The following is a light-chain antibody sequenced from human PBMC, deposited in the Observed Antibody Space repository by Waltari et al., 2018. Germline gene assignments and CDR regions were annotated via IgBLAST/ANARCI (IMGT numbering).Light chain of an antibody. CDR3: QVWDANTDPGV. J-gene: IGLJ1*01. CDR2: YDS. CDR1: NIGSKS. V-gene: IGLV3-21*01. Sequence: SYVLTQAPSVSVAPGETARITCGGNNIGSKSVHWYRQRPGQAPVLVISYDSDRPSGIPDRFSGSNSGNTATLTISRVEAGDEADYYCQVWDANTDPGVFGTGTEVTVL.